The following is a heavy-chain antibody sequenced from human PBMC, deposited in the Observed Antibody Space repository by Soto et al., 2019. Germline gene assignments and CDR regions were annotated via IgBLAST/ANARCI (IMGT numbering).Heavy chain of an antibody. CDR2: IKQDGSEK. V-gene: IGHV3-7*03. J-gene: IGHJ6*03. CDR1: GFTFSSYW. CDR3: ARVEYSSSSDYYYYMDV. Sequence: GESLKISCAASGFTFSSYWMSWVRQAPGKGLEWVANIKQDGSEKYYVDSVKGRFTISRDNAKNSLYLQMNSLRAEDTAVYYCARVEYSSSSDYYYYMDVWGKGTTVTVSS. D-gene: IGHD6-6*01.